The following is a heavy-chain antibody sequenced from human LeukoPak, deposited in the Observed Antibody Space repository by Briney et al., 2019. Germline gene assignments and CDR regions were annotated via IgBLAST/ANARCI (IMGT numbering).Heavy chain of an antibody. CDR3: ARAAVTTSRYFQH. CDR1: GGSISNYC. Sequence: SETLSPTRTDSGGSISNYCWRWVRQPPGKGLEWIGFIYNSGHTNYNPSLKSRVTISEDTSKNQLSLKLSSVTAADTAVYYCARAAVTTSRYFQHWGQGTLVSVSS. J-gene: IGHJ1*01. V-gene: IGHV4-59*01. D-gene: IGHD4-17*01. CDR2: IYNSGHT.